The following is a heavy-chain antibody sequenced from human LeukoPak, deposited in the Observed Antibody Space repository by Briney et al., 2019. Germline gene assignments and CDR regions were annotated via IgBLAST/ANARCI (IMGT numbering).Heavy chain of an antibody. Sequence: SETLSLTCTVSGGSISSSSYYWGWIRQPPGKGLEWIGSIYYSGSTYYNPSLKSRVTISVDTSKNQFSLKLSSVTAADTAVYYCATNSNYYDILTEASPFDYWGQGTLVTVSS. CDR2: IYYSGST. V-gene: IGHV4-39*07. J-gene: IGHJ4*02. D-gene: IGHD3-9*01. CDR1: GGSISSSSYY. CDR3: ATNSNYYDILTEASPFDY.